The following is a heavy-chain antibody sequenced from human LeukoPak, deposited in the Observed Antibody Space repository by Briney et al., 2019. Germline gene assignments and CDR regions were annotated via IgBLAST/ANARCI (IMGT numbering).Heavy chain of an antibody. CDR1: GFTFSSYW. V-gene: IGHV3-7*01. CDR3: ARHRVTHFDY. J-gene: IGHJ4*02. Sequence: GSLRLSCAASGFTFSSYWMSWVRQAPGKGLEWVAKINQDARETYYVDSVKSRFSISRDNAKNSLSLQMSSLRAEDTAGYYCARHRVTHFDYWGQGTLVTVSS. D-gene: IGHD2-21*02. CDR2: INQDARET.